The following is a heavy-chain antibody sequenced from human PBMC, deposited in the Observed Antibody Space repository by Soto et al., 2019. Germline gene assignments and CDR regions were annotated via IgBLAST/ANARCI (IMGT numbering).Heavy chain of an antibody. D-gene: IGHD1-1*01. CDR1: GYFISSGSY. CDR3: ARELDRYFDY. V-gene: IGHV4-38-2*02. CDR2: IYHSGST. Sequence: ASETLSLTCAVSGYFISSGSYWGWIRQPPGKGLEWIGSIYHSGSTYYNASLKSRVTISVDTSKNQFSLKLNSVTATDTAIYYCARELDRYFDYWGQGTLVTVSS. J-gene: IGHJ4*02.